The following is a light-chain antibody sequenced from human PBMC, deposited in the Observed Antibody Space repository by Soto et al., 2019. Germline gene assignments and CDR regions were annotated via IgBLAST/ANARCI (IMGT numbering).Light chain of an antibody. Sequence: QSVLTQPPSASGSPGQSVTISCTGTSSDVGGYNYVSWYQQHPGKAPKLMIYEVNKRPSGVPDRFSGSKSGNTASLTVSGLQTEDEADYYCSSYAGSYTVVFGGGTKRPS. J-gene: IGLJ2*01. CDR3: SSYAGSYTVV. CDR1: SSDVGGYNY. CDR2: EVN. V-gene: IGLV2-8*01.